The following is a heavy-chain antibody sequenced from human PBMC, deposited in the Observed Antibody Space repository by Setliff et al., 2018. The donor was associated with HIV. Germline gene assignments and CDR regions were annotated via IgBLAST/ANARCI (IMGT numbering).Heavy chain of an antibody. J-gene: IGHJ5*02. CDR2: IYTSGST. V-gene: IGHV4-4*08. CDR1: GGSISSYY. D-gene: IGHD3-9*01. Sequence: PSETLSLTCTVSGGSISSYYWSWIRQPPGKGLEWIGYIYTSGSTNYNPSLKSRVTISVDTSKNQFSLKLSSVTAADTAVYYCARGAPGLTYYDIRFDPWGQGTRVTVSA. CDR3: ARGAPGLTYYDIRFDP.